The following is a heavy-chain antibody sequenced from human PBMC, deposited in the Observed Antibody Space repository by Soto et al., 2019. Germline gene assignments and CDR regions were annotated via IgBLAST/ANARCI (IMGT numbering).Heavy chain of an antibody. D-gene: IGHD3-22*01. CDR3: ARRNIFYDSSGYYYGWFDP. CDR2: IYYSGST. Sequence: PSETLSLTCTVSGGSISSYYWSWIRQPPGKGLEWIGYIYYSGSTSYNPSLKSRVTISVDTSKNQFSLKLSSVTAADTAVYYCARRNIFYDSSGYYYGWFDPWGQGTLVTVSS. CDR1: GGSISSYY. V-gene: IGHV4-59*01. J-gene: IGHJ5*02.